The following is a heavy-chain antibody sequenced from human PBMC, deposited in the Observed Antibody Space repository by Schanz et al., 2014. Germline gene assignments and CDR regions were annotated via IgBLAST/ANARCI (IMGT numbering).Heavy chain of an antibody. CDR3: AKDDTQVNGMDV. Sequence: AASGFTFSNFAIHWVRQAPGKGLEWVAVISYDGSHKDYADSVKGRFTISRDNSKNTLYLQMNSLRVEDTAVYYCAKDDTQVNGMDVWGQGTTVTVSS. CDR1: GFTFSNFA. J-gene: IGHJ6*02. CDR2: ISYDGSHK. V-gene: IGHV3-30*04.